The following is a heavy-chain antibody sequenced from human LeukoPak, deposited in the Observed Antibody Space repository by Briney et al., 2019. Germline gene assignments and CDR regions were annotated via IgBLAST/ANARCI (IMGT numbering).Heavy chain of an antibody. D-gene: IGHD2-2*01. CDR3: ARYLIYCSSTSCTRGNFDY. V-gene: IGHV1-69*06. J-gene: IGHJ4*02. Sequence: SVKVPCKASGGTFSSYAISWVRQAPGQGLEWMGGIIPIFGTANYAQKFQGRVTITADKSTSTAYMELSSLRSEDTAVYYCARYLIYCSSTSCTRGNFDYWGQGTLVTVSS. CDR2: IIPIFGTA. CDR1: GGTFSSYA.